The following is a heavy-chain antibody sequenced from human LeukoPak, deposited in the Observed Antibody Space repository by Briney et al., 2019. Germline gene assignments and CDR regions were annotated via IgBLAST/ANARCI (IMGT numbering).Heavy chain of an antibody. CDR2: ISGSGGST. D-gene: IGHD3-10*01. Sequence: AGGSLRLSCAASGFTFSYFGLHWVRQAPGKGLEWVSAISGSGGSTYYADSVKGRSTISRDNSKNTLYLQMNSLRAEDTAVYYCARDSIEYSGSLDYWGQGTLVTVSS. CDR3: ARDSIEYSGSLDY. V-gene: IGHV3-23*01. J-gene: IGHJ4*02. CDR1: GFTFSYFG.